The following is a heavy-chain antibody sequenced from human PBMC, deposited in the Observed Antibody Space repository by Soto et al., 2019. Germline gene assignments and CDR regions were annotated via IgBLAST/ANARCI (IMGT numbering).Heavy chain of an antibody. CDR2: ISYDGSNK. J-gene: IGHJ4*02. D-gene: IGHD2-15*01. CDR3: ARDSSSVVVAATPGYFDY. Sequence: PGGSLRLSCAASGFTFSSYAMHWVRRAPGKGLEWVAVISYDGSNKYYADSVKGRFTISRDNSKNTLYLQMNSLRAEDTAVYYCARDSSSVVVAATPGYFDYWGQGTLVTVSS. CDR1: GFTFSSYA. V-gene: IGHV3-30-3*01.